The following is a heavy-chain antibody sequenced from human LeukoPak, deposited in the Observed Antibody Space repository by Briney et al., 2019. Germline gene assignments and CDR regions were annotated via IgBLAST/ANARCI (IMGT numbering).Heavy chain of an antibody. Sequence: GESLKISCKGSGYSFTSYWIAWVRQMPGKGLEWMGIIYPGDSDTRYSPSFQGQVTISADKSINTAYLQWSSLKASDTAMYYCARHGRIAGYCSSTSCQNWFDPWGQGTLVTVSS. D-gene: IGHD2-2*01. V-gene: IGHV5-51*01. J-gene: IGHJ5*02. CDR2: IYPGDSDT. CDR1: GYSFTSYW. CDR3: ARHGRIAGYCSSTSCQNWFDP.